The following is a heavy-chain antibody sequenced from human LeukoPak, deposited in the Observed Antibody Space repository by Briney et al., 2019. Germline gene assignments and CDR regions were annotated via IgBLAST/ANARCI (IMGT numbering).Heavy chain of an antibody. V-gene: IGHV3-7*01. Sequence: PGGSLRLSCAASEFTFSTYWMSWVRQAPGKGLEWVADIKHDGSEKYYVDSVKGRFTISRQNAKNSLFLQMNSLRAEDTAVYYCARHRSGCSPDDAFDFWGHGTMVTVSS. CDR1: EFTFSTYW. J-gene: IGHJ3*01. D-gene: IGHD2-15*01. CDR2: IKHDGSEK. CDR3: ARHRSGCSPDDAFDF.